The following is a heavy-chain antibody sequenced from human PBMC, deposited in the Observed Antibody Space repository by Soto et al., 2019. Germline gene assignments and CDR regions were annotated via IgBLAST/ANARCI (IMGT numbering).Heavy chain of an antibody. V-gene: IGHV4-59*01. CDR2: IYYSGST. J-gene: IGHJ3*02. D-gene: IGHD5-12*01. CDR1: GGSISSDY. CDR3: ALATIEGGVGFDI. Sequence: SETLSLSCNVSGGSISSDYWSWIRQPPGKGLEWIGYIYYSGSTNYNPSLKSRVTISVDTSKNQFSLKLSSVTAADTAGYYCALATIEGGVGFDIWGQGTMDTVSS.